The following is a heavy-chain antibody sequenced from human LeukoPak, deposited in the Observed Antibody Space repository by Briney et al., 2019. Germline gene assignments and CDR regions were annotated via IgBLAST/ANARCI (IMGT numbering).Heavy chain of an antibody. Sequence: ASVKISCKASGYTFTRYAMNWLRQAPGQGLEWMGWINPNTGNPTYAQAFTGRFVFSLDTSVSTAYLQISSLNTEDTAVYYCAIDQPVAGVSNFDSWGQGTLVTVSS. CDR3: AIDQPVAGVSNFDS. CDR1: GYTFTRYA. V-gene: IGHV7-4-1*02. D-gene: IGHD6-19*01. CDR2: INPNTGNP. J-gene: IGHJ4*02.